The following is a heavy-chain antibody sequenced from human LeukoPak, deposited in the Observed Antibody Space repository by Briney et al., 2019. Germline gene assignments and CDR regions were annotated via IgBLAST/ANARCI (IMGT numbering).Heavy chain of an antibody. Sequence: SQTLSLTCTVSGGSISSGSYYWSWIRQPAGKGLEGIGRIYTSGSTNYNPSLKRRLTISVDASKNQISLKLSSVTAADTAVYYCARVSYDSSGYYSTAFAFDIWGKGTMVTVSS. CDR3: ARVSYDSSGYYSTAFAFDI. D-gene: IGHD3-22*01. CDR1: GGSISSGSYY. CDR2: IYTSGST. J-gene: IGHJ3*02. V-gene: IGHV4-61*02.